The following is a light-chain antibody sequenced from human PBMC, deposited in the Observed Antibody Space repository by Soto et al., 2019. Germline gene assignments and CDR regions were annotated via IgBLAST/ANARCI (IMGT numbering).Light chain of an antibody. V-gene: IGLV2-14*01. CDR1: SSDVGAYNY. CDR2: EVT. Sequence: QSVLTQPASVSGSPGQSITISCTGTSSDVGAYNYVSWYQQQPGKAPKLVIYEVTNRPSGVSNRFSGSKSGNTASLTISGLQAEDEADYYCNSYTTSSSVVFGGGTKLTVL. J-gene: IGLJ2*01. CDR3: NSYTTSSSVV.